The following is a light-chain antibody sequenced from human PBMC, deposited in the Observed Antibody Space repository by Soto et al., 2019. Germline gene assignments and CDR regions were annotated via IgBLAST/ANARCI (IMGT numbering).Light chain of an antibody. CDR2: RDD. Sequence: QSVLAQPPSASGTPGQRITISCSGSGSSFGSNSVYWYQQLPGTAPKLLIYRDDQRPSGVPGRFSGSKSGTIASLAISELRSEDEADYYCATWDDSVSGPVFGGGTKLTVL. J-gene: IGLJ2*01. CDR3: ATWDDSVSGPV. V-gene: IGLV1-47*01. CDR1: GSSFGSNS.